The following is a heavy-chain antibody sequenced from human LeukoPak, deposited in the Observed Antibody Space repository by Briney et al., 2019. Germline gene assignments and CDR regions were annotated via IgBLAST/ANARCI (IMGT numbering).Heavy chain of an antibody. D-gene: IGHD3-3*01. J-gene: IGHJ4*02. V-gene: IGHV3-30*02. CDR3: AKDRGRDDFWSGPLDY. CDR1: GFTFSSYG. CDR2: IRYDGSNK. Sequence: PGGSLRLSCAASGFTFSSYGMHWVRQAPGKGLEWVAFIRYDGSNKYYADSVKGRFTISRDNSKNTLYLQMNSLRAEDTAVYYCAKDRGRDDFWSGPLDYWGQGTLVTVSS.